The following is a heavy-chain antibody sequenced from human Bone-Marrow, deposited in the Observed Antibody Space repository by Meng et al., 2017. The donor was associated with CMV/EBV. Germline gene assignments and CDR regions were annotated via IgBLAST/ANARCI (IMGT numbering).Heavy chain of an antibody. CDR1: GFTFNTYG. CDR3: AKSTLAGPWGSFDY. CDR2: IRYDGSTK. Sequence: GESLKISCAASGFTFNTYGMHWVRQAPGKGLEWVAFIRYDGSTKYFADSIKGRFTISRDNSKNTLYLQMNSLRAEDTAVYYCAKSTLAGPWGSFDYWGQGTLVTVSS. D-gene: IGHD6-19*01. V-gene: IGHV3-30*02. J-gene: IGHJ4*02.